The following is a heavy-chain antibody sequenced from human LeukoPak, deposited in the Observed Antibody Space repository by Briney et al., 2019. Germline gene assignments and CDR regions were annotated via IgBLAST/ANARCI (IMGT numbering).Heavy chain of an antibody. CDR1: GFTFSSYE. Sequence: GGSLRLSCAASGFTFSSYEMSWVRQAPGKGLGWVSAISGSGGSTYYADSVKGRFTISRDNSKNTLYLQMNSLRAEDTAVYYCAKDGGWDYDAFDIWGQGTMVTVSS. CDR3: AKDGGWDYDAFDI. V-gene: IGHV3-23*01. D-gene: IGHD3-16*01. J-gene: IGHJ3*02. CDR2: ISGSGGST.